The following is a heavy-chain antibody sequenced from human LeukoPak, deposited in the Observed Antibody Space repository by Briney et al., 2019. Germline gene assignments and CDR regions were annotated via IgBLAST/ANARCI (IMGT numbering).Heavy chain of an antibody. Sequence: GGSLRLSCAASGFTFSSYSMNWVRQAPGKGLEWVSSISSSSSYIYYADSVKGRFTISRDNAKNSLYLQMNSLRAEDTAVYYWAAPGQQVGFHHMDVLGKGTTVTVSS. J-gene: IGHJ6*03. CDR2: ISSSSSYI. D-gene: IGHD6-13*01. CDR1: GFTFSSYS. CDR3: AAPGQQVGFHHMDV. V-gene: IGHV3-21*01.